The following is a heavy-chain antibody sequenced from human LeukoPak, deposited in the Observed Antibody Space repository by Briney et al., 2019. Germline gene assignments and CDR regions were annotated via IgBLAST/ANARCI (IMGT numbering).Heavy chain of an antibody. D-gene: IGHD3-10*01. V-gene: IGHV3-30*18. J-gene: IGHJ4*02. Sequence: GGSLRLSCAASGFTFSSYGMHWVRQAPGKGLEWMAVISYDGSNKYYADSVKGRFTISRDNSKNTLYLQMNSLRAEDTAVYYCAKSARITMVGYFDYWGQGTLVTVSS. CDR3: AKSARITMVGYFDY. CDR2: ISYDGSNK. CDR1: GFTFSSYG.